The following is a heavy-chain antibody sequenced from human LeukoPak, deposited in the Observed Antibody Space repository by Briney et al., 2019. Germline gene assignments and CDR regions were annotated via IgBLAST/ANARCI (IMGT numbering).Heavy chain of an antibody. J-gene: IGHJ5*02. CDR2: IGFGDDSA. Sequence: GGSLRLSCAASGFTFNSYAMSWVRQAPGKGLEWVSTIGFGDDSAYYADSVKGRFTISRDNSKNTLYLQMNYLRAEDTAVYYCAKDPTAVGGRHDWLLDSWGQGTLVTVSS. D-gene: IGHD3-9*01. V-gene: IGHV3-23*01. CDR1: GFTFNSYA. CDR3: AKDPTAVGGRHDWLLDS.